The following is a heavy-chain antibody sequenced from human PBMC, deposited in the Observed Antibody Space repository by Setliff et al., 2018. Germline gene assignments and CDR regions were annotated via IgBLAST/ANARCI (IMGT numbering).Heavy chain of an antibody. CDR1: GGSISTYY. Sequence: SETLSLTCTVSGGSISTYYWSWIRQSPGKGLEWIGYVYYSGSATYNPSLKSRVTISVDTSKNQLSLKLSSVTAADTAVYYCARDQGYCGSASCYAQLWFDPWGQGTLVTVSS. V-gene: IGHV4-59*12. D-gene: IGHD2-2*01. CDR3: ARDQGYCGSASCYAQLWFDP. J-gene: IGHJ5*02. CDR2: VYYSGSA.